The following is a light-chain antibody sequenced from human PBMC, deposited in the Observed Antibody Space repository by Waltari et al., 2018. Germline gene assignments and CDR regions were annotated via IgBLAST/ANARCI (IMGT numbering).Light chain of an antibody. V-gene: IGKV4-1*01. Sequence: DIVMTQSPDSLAVSLGERATINCKSSQRVLYSSNNENYLAWYQQTPGQPPKLLISWSSARTSGVPDRFSGSGSGTDFTLTISSLQAEDVAVYYCQQYYSIPPAFGQGTKLEIQ. J-gene: IGKJ2*01. CDR1: QRVLYSSNNENY. CDR2: WSS. CDR3: QQYYSIPPA.